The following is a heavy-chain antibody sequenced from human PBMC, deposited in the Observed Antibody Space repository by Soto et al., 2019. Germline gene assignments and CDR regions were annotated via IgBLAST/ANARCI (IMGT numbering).Heavy chain of an antibody. CDR2: INPNNGGT. CDR1: GYSFTANS. Sequence: QVHLVESGAEVKKPGASVKVSCKASGYSFTANSMHWVRQAPGQGLEWMGWINPNNGGTNYARKFQGWVPMTRDTAISTAYMDRNRLKTDDPAVHFRAVQGSGVVYWGQGTRVTVSP. V-gene: IGHV1-2*04. CDR3: AVQGSGVVY. D-gene: IGHD2-15*01. J-gene: IGHJ4*02.